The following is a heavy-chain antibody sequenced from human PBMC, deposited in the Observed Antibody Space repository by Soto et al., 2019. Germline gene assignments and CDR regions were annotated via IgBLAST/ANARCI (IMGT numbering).Heavy chain of an antibody. V-gene: IGHV3-23*01. CDR1: GFTFSSYA. CDR3: AKISLTGYYYYYYGMDV. D-gene: IGHD3-9*01. J-gene: IGHJ6*02. Sequence: EVQLLESGGGLVQPGGSLRLSCAASGFTFSSYAMSWVRQAPGKGLEWVSAISGSGGSTYYADSVKGRFTICRDNSKNTLYLQMNSLRAEDTAVYYCAKISLTGYYYYYYGMDVWGQGTTVTVSS. CDR2: ISGSGGST.